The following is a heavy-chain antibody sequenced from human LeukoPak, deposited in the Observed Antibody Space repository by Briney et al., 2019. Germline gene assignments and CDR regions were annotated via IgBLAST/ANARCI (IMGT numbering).Heavy chain of an antibody. J-gene: IGHJ4*02. Sequence: GASVNVSRKASGFTFTSYGISWVRQAPGQGLEWMGWISAYKGNTKYAQKLQGRITMTTDTSTSTAYMELRSLRSDDTAVYYCARDLRGDSSGLFDYWGQGTLVTVSS. D-gene: IGHD3-22*01. CDR3: ARDLRGDSSGLFDY. V-gene: IGHV1-18*01. CDR1: GFTFTSYG. CDR2: ISAYKGNT.